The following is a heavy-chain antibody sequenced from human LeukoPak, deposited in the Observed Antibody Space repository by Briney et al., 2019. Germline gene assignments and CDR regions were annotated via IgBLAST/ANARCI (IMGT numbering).Heavy chain of an antibody. CDR2: FSYSGST. V-gene: IGHV4-61*01. CDR3: AREVGGTGYYFDY. CDR1: GGSISSSSYY. J-gene: IGHJ4*02. D-gene: IGHD1-26*01. Sequence: PSEALSLTCTVSGGSISSSSYYWGWIRQPPGKGLEWIGYFSYSGSTHYNPSLESRVTISIDTSKNHFSLKLTSVTAADTAVYYCAREVGGTGYYFDYWGQGSLVTVSS.